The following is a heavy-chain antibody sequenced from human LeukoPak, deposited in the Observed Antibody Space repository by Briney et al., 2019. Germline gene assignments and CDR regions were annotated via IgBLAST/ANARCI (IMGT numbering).Heavy chain of an antibody. CDR1: GYTFTNYW. V-gene: IGHV5-51*01. D-gene: IGHD2-2*01. J-gene: IGHJ5*01. Sequence: GESLKISCKGSGYTFTNYWIGWVRQMPGKDLEWMGIIHPGDSDIRYSPSFQGQVTISGDKSISTAYLQWRSLKASDTAIYYCARLDCTNCWIDFWDQGTLVTVSS. CDR2: IHPGDSDI. CDR3: ARLDCTNCWIDF.